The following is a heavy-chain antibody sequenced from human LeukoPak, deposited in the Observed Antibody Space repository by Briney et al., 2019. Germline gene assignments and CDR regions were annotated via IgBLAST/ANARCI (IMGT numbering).Heavy chain of an antibody. CDR1: GFTVSSNY. D-gene: IGHD3-10*01. CDR3: ARDLHYYGSGSYGY. CDR2: IYSGGST. V-gene: IGHV3-66*02. J-gene: IGHJ4*02. Sequence: GGFLRLSCAASGFTVSSNYMSWVRQAPGKGLEWVSVIYSGGSTYYADSVKGRFTISRDNSKNTLYLQMNSLRAEDTAVYYCARDLHYYGSGSYGYWGQGTLVTVSS.